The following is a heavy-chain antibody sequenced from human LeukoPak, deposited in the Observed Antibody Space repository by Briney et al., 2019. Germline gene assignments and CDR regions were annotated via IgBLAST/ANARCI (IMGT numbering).Heavy chain of an antibody. J-gene: IGHJ6*02. V-gene: IGHV3-21*01. D-gene: IGHD2-2*01. CDR1: GFTFSSYS. Sequence: GGSLRLSCAASGFTFSSYSMTWVRQAPGKGLEWVSSISSSSSYIYYADSVKGRFTISRDNAKNSLYLQMNSLRAEDTAVYYCARRVSFFYGMDVWGQGTTVTVSS. CDR3: ARRVSFFYGMDV. CDR2: ISSSSSYI.